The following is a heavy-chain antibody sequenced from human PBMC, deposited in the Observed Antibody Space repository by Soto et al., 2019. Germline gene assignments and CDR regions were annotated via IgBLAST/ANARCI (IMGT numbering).Heavy chain of an antibody. J-gene: IGHJ5*02. V-gene: IGHV4-39*01. CDR3: ARLPQALYQQNWFDP. CDR2: FYYGGNS. D-gene: IGHD2-2*01. Sequence: PSETLSLTCSVSGGSISRSNQYWGWIRQPPGKGLEWIGTFYYGGNSFYNPSLRSRVTISENTSKNQFSLQLNFVTAADTAVYYCARLPQALYQQNWFDPWGQGTLVTVSS. CDR1: GGSISRSNQY.